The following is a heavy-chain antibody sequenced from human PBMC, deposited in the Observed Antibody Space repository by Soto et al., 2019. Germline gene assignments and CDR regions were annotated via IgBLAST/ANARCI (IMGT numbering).Heavy chain of an antibody. CDR3: ALDSSSSHGGLYYYAMDV. Sequence: QVQLQESGPGLVKPSGTLSLTCAVSGGSISSSNWWSWVRQPPGKGLEWIGEIYHSGSTNYNPSLKRPGPLTGDKSQNPFSLKLSSVTAADTAVYYCALDSSSSHGGLYYYAMDVWGQGTTVTVSS. J-gene: IGHJ6*02. CDR2: IYHSGST. D-gene: IGHD6-6*01. CDR1: GGSISSSNW. V-gene: IGHV4-4*02.